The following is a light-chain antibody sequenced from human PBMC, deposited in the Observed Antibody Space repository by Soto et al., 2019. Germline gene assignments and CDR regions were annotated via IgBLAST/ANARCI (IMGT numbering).Light chain of an antibody. CDR2: WAS. CDR1: QSVLYSSNNKNY. V-gene: IGKV4-1*01. Sequence: DIVMIQSPDSLAASLGERATINCKSSQSVLYSSNNKNYLAWYQQKPGQPPKLLIYWASTRESGVPDRFSGSGSGTDFPLTISSLQADDVAVYYCQQYYSPPSTFGQGTKLEIK. J-gene: IGKJ2*01. CDR3: QQYYSPPST.